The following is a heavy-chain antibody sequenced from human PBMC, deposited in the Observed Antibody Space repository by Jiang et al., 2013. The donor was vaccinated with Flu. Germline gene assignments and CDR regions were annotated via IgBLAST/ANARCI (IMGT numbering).Heavy chain of an antibody. Sequence: PGLVKPSETLSLTCTVSGGSISSYYWSWIRQPPGKGLEWIGYIYYSGSTNYNPSLKSRVTISVDTSKNQFSLKLSSVTAADTAVYYCARDPGDYGWFDPWGQGTLVTVSS. V-gene: IGHV4-59*01. CDR1: GGSISSYY. J-gene: IGHJ5*02. D-gene: IGHD4-17*01. CDR3: ARDPGDYGWFDP. CDR2: IYYSGST.